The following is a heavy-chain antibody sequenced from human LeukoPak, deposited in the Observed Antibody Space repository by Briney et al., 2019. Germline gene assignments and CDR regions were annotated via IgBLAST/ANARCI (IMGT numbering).Heavy chain of an antibody. CDR1: GGSISGYH. J-gene: IGHJ6*03. CDR3: ARVPRSYYYYYYMDV. CDR2: VYYSGSS. Sequence: SETLSLTCNVSGGSISGYHWSWIRQPPGKGLEWLGYVYYSGSSNYNPSLKSRVTMSADTSKNQFSLKLSSVTAADTAVYYCARVPRSYYYYYYMDVWGKGTTVTVSS. V-gene: IGHV4-59*01.